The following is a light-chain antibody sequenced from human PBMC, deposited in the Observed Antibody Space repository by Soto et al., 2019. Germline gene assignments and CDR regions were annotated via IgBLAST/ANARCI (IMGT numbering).Light chain of an antibody. V-gene: IGKV1-12*01. CDR3: QHPNSFPPWT. Sequence: DIQMTQSPSSVSASVGDRVTITCRASQGITSWLAWYQLKPGSAPKLLIYGASILQSGVPSRFSGSGSGTAFPLTITTLQPEDFAPFYSQHPNSFPPWTFGHVTKVEIK. CDR2: GAS. J-gene: IGKJ1*01. CDR1: QGITSW.